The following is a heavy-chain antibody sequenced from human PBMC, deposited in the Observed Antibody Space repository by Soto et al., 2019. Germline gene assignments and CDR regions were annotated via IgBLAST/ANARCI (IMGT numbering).Heavy chain of an antibody. CDR2: IYSGGST. J-gene: IGHJ6*03. D-gene: IGHD2-15*01. CDR1: GFTVSSNY. Sequence: GGSLRLSCXASGFTVSSNYMSWVRQAPGKGLEWVSVIYSGGSTYYADSVKGRFTISRHNSKNTLYLQMNSLRAEDTAVYYCERGYCSGGSCYPYYYYYYMDVWGKGTTVTVSS. CDR3: ERGYCSGGSCYPYYYYYYMDV. V-gene: IGHV3-53*04.